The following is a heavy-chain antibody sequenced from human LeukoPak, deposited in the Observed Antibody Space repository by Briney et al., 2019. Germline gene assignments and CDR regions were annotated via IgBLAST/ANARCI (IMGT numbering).Heavy chain of an antibody. V-gene: IGHV1-69*13. Sequence: SVKVSCKASGGTFSSYAISWVRQAPGQGLEWMGGIIPIFGTANYAQKFQGRVTITADESTSTAYMELSSLRSEDTAVYYCARGQRFGESPYYYYYYYMDVWGKGTTVTISS. J-gene: IGHJ6*03. CDR1: GGTFSSYA. D-gene: IGHD3-10*01. CDR3: ARGQRFGESPYYYYYYYMDV. CDR2: IIPIFGTA.